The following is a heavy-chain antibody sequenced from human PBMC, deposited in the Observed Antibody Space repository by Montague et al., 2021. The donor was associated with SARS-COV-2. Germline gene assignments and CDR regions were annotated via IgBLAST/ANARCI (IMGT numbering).Heavy chain of an antibody. J-gene: IGHJ4*02. Sequence: SETLSLTCTVSGGSISSAYFYWGWIRQPPGKGLEWIGTIYYDGKTYYNSSLSSRVFLSADTSNNHFSLELNSVTTSDTAVYYCARHALRYCISAICSPVGAIDFWGQGILVTVSS. CDR1: GGSISSAYFY. CDR2: IYYDGKT. V-gene: IGHV4-39*01. D-gene: IGHD2-2*01. CDR3: ARHALRYCISAICSPVGAIDF.